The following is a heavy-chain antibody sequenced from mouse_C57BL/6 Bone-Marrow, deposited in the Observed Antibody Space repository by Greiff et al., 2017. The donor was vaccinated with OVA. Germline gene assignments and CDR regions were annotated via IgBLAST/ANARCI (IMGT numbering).Heavy chain of an antibody. D-gene: IGHD1-1*01. V-gene: IGHV1-55*01. Sequence: QVQLQQPGAELVKPGASVKMSCKASGYTFTSYWITWVKQRPGQGLEWIGDIYPGSGSTNYNEKFKSKATLTVDTSSSTAYMQLSSLTSEDSAVEYCAREGVYYEIFDYWGQGTTLTVSA. J-gene: IGHJ2*01. CDR2: IYPGSGST. CDR1: GYTFTSYW. CDR3: AREGVYYEIFDY.